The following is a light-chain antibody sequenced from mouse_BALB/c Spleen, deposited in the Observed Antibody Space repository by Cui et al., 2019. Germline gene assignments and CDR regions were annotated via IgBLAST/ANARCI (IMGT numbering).Light chain of an antibody. CDR1: SSVSY. J-gene: IGKJ4*01. CDR3: QQWSSNPFT. V-gene: IGKV4-68*01. CDR2: LTS. Sequence: QIVLTQSPALMSASPGEKVTMTCSASSSVSYMYWYQQKPRSSPKPWIYLTSNLASGVPARFSGSGSGTSYSLIISSMEAEDAATYYCQQWSSNPFTFGSGTKLEIK.